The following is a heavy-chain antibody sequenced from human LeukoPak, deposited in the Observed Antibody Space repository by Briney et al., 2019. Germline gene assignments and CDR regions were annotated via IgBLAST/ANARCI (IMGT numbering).Heavy chain of an antibody. CDR3: ASTYCSGGSCYRYYFDY. V-gene: IGHV1-69*04. J-gene: IGHJ4*02. CDR2: IIPILGIA. D-gene: IGHD2-15*01. CDR1: GGTFSSYA. Sequence: SVKVSCKASGGTFSSYAISWVRQAPGQGLEWMGRIIPILGIANYAQKFQGRVTITADKSTSTAYMELSSLRSEDTAVYYCASTYCSGGSCYRYYFDYWGQGTLVTVSS.